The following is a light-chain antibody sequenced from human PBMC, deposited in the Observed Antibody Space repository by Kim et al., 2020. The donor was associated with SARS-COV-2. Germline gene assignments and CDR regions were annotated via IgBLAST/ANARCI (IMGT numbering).Light chain of an antibody. CDR2: QDT. CDR3: QTWDSITVV. V-gene: IGLV3-1*01. Sequence: GYPGQTASMTCSGDKLGEKYACWYQQKPGQSPVLVIYQDTKRPSGIPERFSGSNSGNTATLTISGTQAMDEADYYCQTWDSITVVFGGGTQLTVL. CDR1: KLGEKY. J-gene: IGLJ2*01.